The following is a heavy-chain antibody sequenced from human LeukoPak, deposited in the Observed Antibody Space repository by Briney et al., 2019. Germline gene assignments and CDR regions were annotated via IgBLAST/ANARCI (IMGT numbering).Heavy chain of an antibody. CDR3: ARRGYSDYPLYYFDF. J-gene: IGHJ4*02. Sequence: GGSLRLSCAAPGFTVTTNYMSWVRQAPGKGLEWVSYISGSSSYTNYVDSVKGRFTISRDNAKNSLYLQMNSLRAEDTAVYYCARRGYSDYPLYYFDFWGQGTLVTVSS. D-gene: IGHD5-12*01. V-gene: IGHV3-11*06. CDR1: GFTVTTNY. CDR2: ISGSSSYT.